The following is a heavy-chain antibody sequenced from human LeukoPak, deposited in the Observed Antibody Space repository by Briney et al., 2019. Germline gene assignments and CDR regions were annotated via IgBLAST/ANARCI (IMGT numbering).Heavy chain of an antibody. D-gene: IGHD6-13*01. J-gene: IGHJ4*02. CDR3: ARQRKSIAAAQKDPDFDY. CDR1: GGSISSYY. CDR2: IYHSGST. V-gene: IGHV4-59*08. Sequence: PSETLSLTCTVSGGSISSYYWSWIRQPPGKGLEWIGHIYHSGSTDYNPSLKSRVTISIGTSKNQFSLKLSSVTAADTAVYYCARQRKSIAAAQKDPDFDYWGQGTLVTVSS.